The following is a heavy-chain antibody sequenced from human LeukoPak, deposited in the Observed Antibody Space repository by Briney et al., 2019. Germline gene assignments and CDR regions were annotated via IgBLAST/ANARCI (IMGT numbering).Heavy chain of an antibody. CDR1: AGSISTYY. J-gene: IGHJ4*02. CDR2: IHSSGTT. CDR3: GRLKLPAVSGAFDY. D-gene: IGHD2-2*01. V-gene: IGHV4-4*07. Sequence: SETLSLTCTVSAGSISTYYWSWIRQPAGKGLEWIGRIHSSGTTHYNPSLRSRVTLSIDTSKNQFSLKLSSVTAADTAVYYCGRLKLPAVSGAFDYWGQGTLVTVSS.